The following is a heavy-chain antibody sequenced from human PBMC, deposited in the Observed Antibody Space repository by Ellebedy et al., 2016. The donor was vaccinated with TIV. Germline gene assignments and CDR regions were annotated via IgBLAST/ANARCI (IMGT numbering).Heavy chain of an antibody. CDR3: AKERGYSSSWSPWNY. Sequence: GGSLRLSXAASGFTFSSYAMSWVRQAPGKGLEWVSAISGSGGSTYYADSVKGRFTISRDNARDSLYLQMNSLTAKDTAVYYCAKERGYSSSWSPWNYWGQGTLVTVSS. V-gene: IGHV3-23*01. D-gene: IGHD6-13*01. J-gene: IGHJ4*02. CDR2: ISGSGGST. CDR1: GFTFSSYA.